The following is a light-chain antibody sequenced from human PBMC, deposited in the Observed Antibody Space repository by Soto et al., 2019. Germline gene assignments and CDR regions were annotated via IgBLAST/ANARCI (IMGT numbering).Light chain of an antibody. Sequence: QLVLTQSSSASASLGSSVKLTCTLSSAHSTFIIAWHQQQPGKAPRFLMKLEGGGTYNKGSGVPDRFSGSSSGADRYLTISNLQFDDEADYYCETWDTKIHVFGGGTKLTVL. J-gene: IGLJ3*02. CDR1: SAHSTFI. CDR3: ETWDTKIHV. V-gene: IGLV4-60*02. CDR2: LEGGGTY.